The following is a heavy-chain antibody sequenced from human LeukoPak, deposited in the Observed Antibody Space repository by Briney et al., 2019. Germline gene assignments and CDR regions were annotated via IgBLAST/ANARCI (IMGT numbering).Heavy chain of an antibody. J-gene: IGHJ5*01. CDR2: IYTSGTT. CDR1: GDSISSGSSY. V-gene: IGHV4-61*02. CDR3: ARVFDS. Sequence: PSQTLSLXCTVSGDSISSGSSYWNWIRQPAGKGLEWIGRIYTSGTTNYNPSLKSRVTISVDTSKNQFSLKLSSVTAADTAVYYCARVFDSWGQGTLVTVSS.